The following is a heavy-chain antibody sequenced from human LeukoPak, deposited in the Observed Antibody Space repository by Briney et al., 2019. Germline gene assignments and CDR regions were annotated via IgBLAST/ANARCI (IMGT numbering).Heavy chain of an antibody. V-gene: IGHV3-48*03. CDR2: IGTSGVTT. CDR3: ARGARSGSYNYMDV. CDR1: GFTFSGYE. J-gene: IGHJ6*03. Sequence: GGSLRFSCAASGFTFSGYEMNWVRQAPGKGLEWVSYIGTSGVTTVYADSVKGRFTISRDNARNSLYLQMNDLRIEDTAVYYCARGARSGSYNYMDVWGKGTTVTVS. D-gene: IGHD1-26*01.